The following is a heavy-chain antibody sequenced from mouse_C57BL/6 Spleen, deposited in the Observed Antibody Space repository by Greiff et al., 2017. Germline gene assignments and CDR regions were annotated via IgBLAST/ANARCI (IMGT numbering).Heavy chain of an antibody. V-gene: IGHV2-9-1*01. J-gene: IGHJ2*01. CDR3: ARNPNYGSSLYYFDY. CDR1: GFSLTSYA. CDR2: IWTGGGT. Sequence: VQLVESGPGLVAPSQSLSITCPVSGFSLTSYAISWVRQPPGKGLEWLGVIWTGGGTNYNSALKSRLSISKDNSKSQVFVKMNSLQTDDTARYYCARNPNYGSSLYYFDYWGQGTTLTVSS. D-gene: IGHD1-1*01.